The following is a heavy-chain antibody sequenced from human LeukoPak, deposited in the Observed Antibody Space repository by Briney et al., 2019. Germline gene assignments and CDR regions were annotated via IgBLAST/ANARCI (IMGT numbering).Heavy chain of an antibody. J-gene: IGHJ4*02. CDR1: GFTFSSYG. Sequence: GGSLRLSCAASGFTFSSYGMSWVRQAPGKGLEWVSAISGSGGSTYYADSVKGRFTISRDNSKNTLYLQMNSLRAEDTAVYYCAKDQAEYYYGPGSPFHDYWGQGTLVTVSS. CDR2: ISGSGGST. D-gene: IGHD3-10*01. V-gene: IGHV3-23*01. CDR3: AKDQAEYYYGPGSPFHDY.